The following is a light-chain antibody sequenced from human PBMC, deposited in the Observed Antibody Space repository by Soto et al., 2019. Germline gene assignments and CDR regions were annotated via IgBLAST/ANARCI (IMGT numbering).Light chain of an antibody. CDR3: QQYNNWPLF. CDR1: QSVSSN. V-gene: IGKV3-15*01. J-gene: IGKJ2*01. CDR2: GAS. Sequence: EIVMTQSPATLSVSPGERATLSCRASQSVSSNLAWYQQKPGQAPRLLIYGASTRATDIPASFSGSGSGTEFSLTMSSLQSEDFGVYYCQQYNNWPLFFGESTKLEIK.